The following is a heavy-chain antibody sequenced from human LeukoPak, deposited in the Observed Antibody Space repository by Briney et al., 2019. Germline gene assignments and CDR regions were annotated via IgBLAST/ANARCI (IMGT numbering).Heavy chain of an antibody. CDR1: SVSFNDYY. J-gene: IGHJ4*02. V-gene: IGHV4-34*01. Sequence: PSEILSLTCAVSSVSFNDYYWSWVRQTPGKGLEWIGEINHSGYTNDSPSLKSRVTLSIDASRKQFSLNLRSVTVADTGIYYCTRMTTGHDYWGQGTLVTVSS. CDR2: INHSGYT. CDR3: TRMTTGHDY. D-gene: IGHD4-17*01.